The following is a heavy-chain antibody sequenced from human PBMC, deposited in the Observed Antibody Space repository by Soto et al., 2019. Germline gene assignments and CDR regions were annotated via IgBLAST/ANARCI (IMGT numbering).Heavy chain of an antibody. D-gene: IGHD3-16*01. J-gene: IGHJ4*02. CDR2: IYWHGDE. V-gene: IGHV2-5*01. CDR3: AHRGGATVGLYYFDY. CDR1: GFSLSTTGVG. Sequence: SGPTLVNPTQTLTLTCTFSGFSLSTTGVGVSWIRQPPGKALEWLALIYWHGDERYSPSLKSRLTITKDTSKNQVVLTMTNMDPVDTATYYCAHRGGATVGLYYFDYWGQGALVTAPQ.